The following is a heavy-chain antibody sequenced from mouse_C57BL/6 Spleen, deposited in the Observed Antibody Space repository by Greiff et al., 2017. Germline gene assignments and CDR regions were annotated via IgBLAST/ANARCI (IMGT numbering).Heavy chain of an antibody. J-gene: IGHJ4*01. V-gene: IGHV1-42*01. Sequence: VQLQQSGPELVKPGASVKISCKASGYSFTGYYMNWVKQSPEKSLEWIGEINPSTGGTTYNQKFKAKATLTVDKSSSTAYMQLQSLTSEDSAVYYCARFYDGYGAKDYWGQGTSVTVSS. CDR3: ARFYDGYGAKDY. CDR2: INPSTGGT. D-gene: IGHD2-3*01. CDR1: GYSFTGYY.